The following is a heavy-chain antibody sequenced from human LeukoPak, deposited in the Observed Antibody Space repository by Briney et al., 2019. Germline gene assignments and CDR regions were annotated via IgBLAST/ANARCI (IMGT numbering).Heavy chain of an antibody. J-gene: IGHJ4*02. Sequence: SQTLSLTCAISGDSVSSNSVTWNWIRQSPSRGLEWLGRTYYRSKWYNDYAVSVKSRIIINPDTSKNQFSLQMNSVTPEDTAVCYCARATSGCFDYWGQGTLVTVSS. CDR2: TYYRSKWYN. V-gene: IGHV6-1*01. D-gene: IGHD6-19*01. CDR1: GDSVSSNSVT. CDR3: ARATSGCFDY.